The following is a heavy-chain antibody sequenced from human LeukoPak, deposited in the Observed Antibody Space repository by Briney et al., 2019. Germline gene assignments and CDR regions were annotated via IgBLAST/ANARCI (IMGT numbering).Heavy chain of an antibody. CDR3: ARVLEVVRYFDWPKVLGY. J-gene: IGHJ4*02. Sequence: GASVKVSCRASGFTFTISSAVQWVRQTRGQRLEWIGWIAVGGGHTKYAQKFQERLTITRDMSTSTAYMELSSLRSEDTAVYYCARVLEVVRYFDWPKVLGYWGQGTLVTVSS. CDR1: GFTFTISSA. D-gene: IGHD3-9*01. CDR2: IAVGGGHT. V-gene: IGHV1-58*01.